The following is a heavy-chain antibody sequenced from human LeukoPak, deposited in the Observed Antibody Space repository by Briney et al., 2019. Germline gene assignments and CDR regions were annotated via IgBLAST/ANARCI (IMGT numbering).Heavy chain of an antibody. D-gene: IGHD3-22*01. CDR3: GATDSSGYSLDY. V-gene: IGHV4-59*11. CDR1: GGSISSHY. J-gene: IGHJ4*02. CDR2: IYYSGST. Sequence: SETLSLTCTVSGGSISSHYWSWIRQPPGKGLEWNGYIYYSGSTNYNPSLKSRVTISVDTSKNQFSLKLSSVTAADTAVYYCGATDSSGYSLDYWGQGTLVTVSS.